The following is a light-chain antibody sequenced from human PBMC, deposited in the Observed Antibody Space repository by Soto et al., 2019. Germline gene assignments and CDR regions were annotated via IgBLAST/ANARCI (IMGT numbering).Light chain of an antibody. CDR1: QGMSRY. CDR2: AAS. V-gene: IGKV1-9*01. CDR3: QQLNSYPRT. Sequence: DLPLTQSPSFLSASVGDRVTITCRASQGMSRYLAWYQQKPGKAPKLLIYAASTLQSGVPSRFSGSGSGTEFTLTISSLQPEDFATYSCQQLNSYPRTFGQGTKVDIK. J-gene: IGKJ1*01.